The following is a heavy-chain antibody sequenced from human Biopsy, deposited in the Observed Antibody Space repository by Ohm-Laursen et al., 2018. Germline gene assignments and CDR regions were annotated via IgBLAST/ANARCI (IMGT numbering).Heavy chain of an antibody. D-gene: IGHD3-22*01. CDR3: VRGVDYYDPYHYYALDV. CDR2: SHYSGST. CDR1: GGSIGSDY. Sequence: SETLSLTWTVSGGSIGSDYWAWIRQSPGKGLEWIAYSHYSGSTNYNPSLRHRVTISVDTSKNQFSLTVRSVTAADTAVYYCVRGVDYYDPYHYYALDVWGQGTTVTVSS. V-gene: IGHV4-59*12. J-gene: IGHJ6*02.